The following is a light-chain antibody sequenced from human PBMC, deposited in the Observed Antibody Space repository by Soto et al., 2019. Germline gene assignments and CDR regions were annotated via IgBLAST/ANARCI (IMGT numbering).Light chain of an antibody. CDR2: GNT. CDR1: SSNIGAGYP. J-gene: IGLJ1*01. Sequence: QSVLTQPPSVSGAPVQRITMSCTGSSSNIGAGYPVHWYQQLPGTAPKLLIFGNTIRPSGVPDRFSGSRSGLAITGLQAEDEANYYCQSYDSSLSGYVFGTGTKVTVL. CDR3: QSYDSSLSGYV. V-gene: IGLV1-40*01.